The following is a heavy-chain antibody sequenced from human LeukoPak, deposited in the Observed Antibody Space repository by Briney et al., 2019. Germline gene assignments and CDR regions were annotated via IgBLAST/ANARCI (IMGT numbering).Heavy chain of an antibody. V-gene: IGHV1-18*01. J-gene: IGHJ4*02. Sequence: ASVKVSCKASGYTFTSYGISWVRQAPGQGLEWMGWISAYNGNTKYAQKLQGRVTMTTDTSTSTAYMELRSLRSDDTAVYYCARVGERGYSYGLFDYWGQGTLVTVSS. CDR2: ISAYNGNT. CDR1: GYTFTSYG. CDR3: ARVGERGYSYGLFDY. D-gene: IGHD5-18*01.